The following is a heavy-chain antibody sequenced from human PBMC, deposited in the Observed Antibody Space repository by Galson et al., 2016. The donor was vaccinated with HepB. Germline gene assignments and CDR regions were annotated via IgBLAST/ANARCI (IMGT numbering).Heavy chain of an antibody. CDR2: IGAYNGNT. J-gene: IGHJ4*02. Sequence: SVKVSCKAYGNYFTTYGFTWVRQAPEQGLVWMGWIGAYNGNTHSAQKFQDRVTLTRNTFTTTVYLELRSLRLDDTAVYYCAAHSGTNSWGRKALDYWGQGTLITVSS. CDR1: GNYFTTYG. V-gene: IGHV1-18*01. D-gene: IGHD1-26*01. CDR3: AAHSGTNSWGRKALDY.